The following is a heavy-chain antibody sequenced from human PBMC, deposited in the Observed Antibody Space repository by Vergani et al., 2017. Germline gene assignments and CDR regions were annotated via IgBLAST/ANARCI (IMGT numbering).Heavy chain of an antibody. V-gene: IGHV3-33*01. CDR1: GFTFSSYG. Sequence: QVQLVESGGGVVQPGRSLRLSCAASGFTFSSYGMHWVRQAPGKGLEWVAVIWYDGSNKYYADSVKGRFTISRDNAKNSLYLQMNSLRAEDTAVYHCARPSAPGDYDALDIWGQGTMVTVSS. CDR2: IWYDGSNK. CDR3: ARPSAPGDYDALDI. J-gene: IGHJ3*02. D-gene: IGHD4-17*01.